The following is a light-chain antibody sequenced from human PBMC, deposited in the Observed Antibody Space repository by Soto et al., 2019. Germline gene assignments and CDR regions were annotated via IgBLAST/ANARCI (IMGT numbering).Light chain of an antibody. J-gene: IGKJ1*01. CDR3: QQYNSYSRT. CDR1: QSVNKW. Sequence: DIQMTQSPSTLSASFGDRFTITFRASQSVNKWLAWYQQKPGKAPKLLIFDASNLESGVPSRFSGNASGTEFTLTITSLQPDDFATYFCQQYNSYSRTFGQGTKVDIK. V-gene: IGKV1-5*01. CDR2: DAS.